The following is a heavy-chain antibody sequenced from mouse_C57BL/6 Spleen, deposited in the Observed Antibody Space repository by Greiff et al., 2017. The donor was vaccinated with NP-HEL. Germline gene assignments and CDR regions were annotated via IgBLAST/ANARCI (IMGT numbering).Heavy chain of an antibody. Sequence: VQLQQSGAELVMPGASVKLSCKASGYTFTSYWMHWVKQRPGQGLEWIGEIDPSDSYTNYNQKFKGKSTLTVDKSSSTAYMQLSSLTSEDSAVYYCARGAYYGSSFDYWGQGTTLTVSS. CDR2: IDPSDSYT. V-gene: IGHV1-69*01. CDR3: ARGAYYGSSFDY. D-gene: IGHD1-1*01. J-gene: IGHJ2*01. CDR1: GYTFTSYW.